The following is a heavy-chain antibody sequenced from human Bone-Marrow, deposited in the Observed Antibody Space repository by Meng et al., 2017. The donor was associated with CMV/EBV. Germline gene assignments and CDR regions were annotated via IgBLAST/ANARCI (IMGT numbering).Heavy chain of an antibody. CDR1: GYTFTSYG. J-gene: IGHJ4*01. V-gene: IGHV1-18*01. D-gene: IGHD6-6*01. Sequence: ASETVSCKASGYTFTSYGISWVRQAPGQGLEWMGWISAYNGNTNYAQKLQGRVTMTTDTSTSTAYMELRSLRSDDTAVYYCVRYLAARPTDDWGQGTLVTVSS. CDR3: VRYLAARPTDD. CDR2: ISAYNGNT.